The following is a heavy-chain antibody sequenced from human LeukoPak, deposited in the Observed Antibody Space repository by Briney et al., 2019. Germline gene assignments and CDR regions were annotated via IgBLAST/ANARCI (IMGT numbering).Heavy chain of an antibody. D-gene: IGHD2-2*01. CDR1: GYTFTSYY. CDR2: INPSGGST. V-gene: IGHV1-46*01. Sequence: ASVKVSRMASGYTFTSYYMHWVRQAPGQGLEWMGIINPSGGSTSYTQKFQGRVTMTRDIPTSTVYMELSSLRSEDTDVYYCARDQKKDIVVVPAAMPAYWGQGTLVTVSS. J-gene: IGHJ4*02. CDR3: ARDQKKDIVVVPAAMPAY.